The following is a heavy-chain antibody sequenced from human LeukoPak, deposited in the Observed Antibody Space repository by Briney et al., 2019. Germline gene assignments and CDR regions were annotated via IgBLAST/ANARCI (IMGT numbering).Heavy chain of an antibody. Sequence: GASVKVSCKVSGYTLTELSMHWVRQAPGKGFEWMGGFDPEDGETIYAQKFQGRVTMTEDTSTDTAYMELSSLRSEDTAVYYCATATTDNYYYYYMDVWGKGTTVTVSS. D-gene: IGHD4-11*01. CDR2: FDPEDGET. CDR1: GYTLTELS. V-gene: IGHV1-24*01. J-gene: IGHJ6*03. CDR3: ATATTDNYYYYYMDV.